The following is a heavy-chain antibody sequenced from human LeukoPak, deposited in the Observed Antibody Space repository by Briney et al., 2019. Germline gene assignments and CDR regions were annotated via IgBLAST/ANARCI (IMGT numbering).Heavy chain of an antibody. D-gene: IGHD3-22*01. CDR2: FDPEDGET. CDR1: GGTFSSYA. J-gene: IGHJ4*02. CDR3: ATVGGSGYYQNDY. Sequence: ASVKVSCKASGGTFSSYAISWVRQAPGKGLEWMGGFDPEDGETIYAQKFQGRVTMTEDTSTDTAYMELSSLRSEDTAVYYCATVGGSGYYQNDYWGQGTLVTVSS. V-gene: IGHV1-24*01.